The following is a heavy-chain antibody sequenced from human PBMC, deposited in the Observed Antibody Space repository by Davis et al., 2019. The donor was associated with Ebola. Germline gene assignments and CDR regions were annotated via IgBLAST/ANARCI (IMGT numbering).Heavy chain of an antibody. CDR2: LYSTGGT. D-gene: IGHD1-26*01. V-gene: IGHV4-59*12. CDR3: ARAVSQRWDLPYPDS. Sequence: PSETLSLTCPVFGGSINNYYWTWIRQSPGKGLEWIGWLYSTGGTNYNPSLRSRVTISADMSRNQVSLQLASVTASDTAVYYCARAVSQRWDLPYPDSWGRGLLVTVSS. J-gene: IGHJ5*01. CDR1: GGSINNYY.